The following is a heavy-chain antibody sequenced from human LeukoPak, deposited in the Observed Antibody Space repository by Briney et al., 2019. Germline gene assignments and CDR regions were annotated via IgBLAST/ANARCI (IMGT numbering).Heavy chain of an antibody. Sequence: GSLRLSCAASGFTFSSYGMHWVRQAPGKGLEWIGYIYYSGSTNYNPSLKSRVTISVDTSKNQFSLKLSSVTAADTAVYYCAREPHPAGGGYCSGGSCYSDYWGQGTLVTVSS. J-gene: IGHJ4*02. D-gene: IGHD2-15*01. CDR1: GFTFSSYG. CDR2: IYYSGST. CDR3: AREPHPAGGGYCSGGSCYSDY. V-gene: IGHV4-59*12.